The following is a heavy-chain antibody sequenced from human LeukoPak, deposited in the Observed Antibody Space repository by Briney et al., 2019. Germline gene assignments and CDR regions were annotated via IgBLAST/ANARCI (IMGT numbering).Heavy chain of an antibody. CDR2: IFYTGST. D-gene: IGHD6-6*01. V-gene: IGHV4-30-4*01. J-gene: IGHJ5*02. CDR3: ARKYPDHWFDP. Sequence: SETLSLTCAVFGGSISSGNYYWSWIRQPPGKGLEWIGYIFYTGSTNYSPSLKSRVSISVDTFKNQFSLKLSSVTAADTAVYYCARKYPDHWFDPWGQGTLVTVSS. CDR1: GGSISSGNYY.